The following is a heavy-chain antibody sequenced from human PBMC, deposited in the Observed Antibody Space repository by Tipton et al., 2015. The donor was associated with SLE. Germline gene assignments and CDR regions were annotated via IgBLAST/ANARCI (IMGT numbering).Heavy chain of an antibody. J-gene: IGHJ4*02. D-gene: IGHD3-22*01. Sequence: TLSLTCTVSGGSLTHYYWNWIRQSPGKGLEWLGYIHYTGTPYYKPSLKSRVTMSVDTSENQFSLKLSSVTASDTAVYYCARGRIYDNSDYPYYFDYWGQGTLLTVSS. CDR3: ARGRIYDNSDYPYYFDY. CDR2: IHYTGTP. CDR1: GGSLTHYY. V-gene: IGHV4-59*08.